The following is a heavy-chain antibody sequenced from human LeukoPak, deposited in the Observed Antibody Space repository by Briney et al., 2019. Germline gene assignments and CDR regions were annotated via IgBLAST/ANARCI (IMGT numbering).Heavy chain of an antibody. V-gene: IGHV3-30*18. Sequence: PGGSLRLSCTTSGFIFSSLWMTWIRQAPGKGLEWVAVISYDGSNKYYADSVKGRFTISRDNSKNTLYLQMNSLRAEDTAVYYCAKESRGYSSGWYYYFDYWGQGTLVTVSS. CDR3: AKESRGYSSGWYYYFDY. CDR1: GFIFSSLW. J-gene: IGHJ4*02. CDR2: ISYDGSNK. D-gene: IGHD6-19*01.